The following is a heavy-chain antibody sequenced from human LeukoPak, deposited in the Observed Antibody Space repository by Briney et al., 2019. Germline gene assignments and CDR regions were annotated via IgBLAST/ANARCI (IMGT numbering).Heavy chain of an antibody. J-gene: IGHJ4*02. V-gene: IGHV1-2*02. Sequence: ASVKVSCKASGYTFTGYFMRWVRQAPGQGLEWMGWINPNSGDTNYAQKFQGRVTMTRDTSISTAYMELSRLGSDDTAVYYCARDSDPTYYFDSGPYHAYWGQGTLVTVSS. CDR3: ARDSDPTYYFDSGPYHAY. D-gene: IGHD3-10*01. CDR1: GYTFTGYF. CDR2: INPNSGDT.